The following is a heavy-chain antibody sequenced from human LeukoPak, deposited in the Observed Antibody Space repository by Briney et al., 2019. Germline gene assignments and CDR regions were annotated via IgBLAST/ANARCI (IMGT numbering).Heavy chain of an antibody. CDR2: INPNSGDT. V-gene: IGHV1-2*06. CDR3: ARSAENCNNGVCFTDYYMDV. CDR1: GYTFSGSY. J-gene: IGHJ6*03. D-gene: IGHD2-8*01. Sequence: VASVTVSCTTSGYTFSGSYIHWVRQAPGQGLEWMGRINPNSGDTNYAQNFQGRVTMTRDTSITTAYMELSSLTSDDTAVYFCARSAENCNNGVCFTDYYMDVWGEGTTVTVSS.